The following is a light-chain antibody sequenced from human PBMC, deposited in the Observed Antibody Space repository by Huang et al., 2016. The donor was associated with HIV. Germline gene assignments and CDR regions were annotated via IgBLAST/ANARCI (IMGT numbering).Light chain of an antibody. CDR2: GAS. J-gene: IGKJ2*01. CDR1: PSVNSN. CDR3: QQYNDWPPMYT. V-gene: IGKV3-15*01. Sequence: IVMTQPPATASVSPGARATPSCRASPSVNSNLAWYQQKPGQAPWLLIYGASTRASGIPARFNGSGSRTEFTLTISSLQSEDSAVYYCQQYNDWPPMYTFGQGTKLEIK.